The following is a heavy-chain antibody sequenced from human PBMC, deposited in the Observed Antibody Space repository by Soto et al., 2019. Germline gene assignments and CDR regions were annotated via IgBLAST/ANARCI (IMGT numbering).Heavy chain of an antibody. J-gene: IGHJ3*02. D-gene: IGHD3-22*01. CDR3: ARGGIFDSSGYYYFSAFDI. CDR1: GYTFTSYA. V-gene: IGHV1-3*01. CDR2: INAGNGNT. Sequence: ASVKVSCKASGYTFTSYAMHWARRAPGQRLEWMGWINAGNGNTKYSQKFQGRVTITRDTSASTAYMELSSLRSEDTAVYYCARGGIFDSSGYYYFSAFDIWGQGTMVTVSS.